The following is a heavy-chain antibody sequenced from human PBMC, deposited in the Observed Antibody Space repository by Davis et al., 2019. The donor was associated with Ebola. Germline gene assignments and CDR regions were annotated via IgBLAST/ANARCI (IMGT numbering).Heavy chain of an antibody. CDR1: GFTFSCYS. D-gene: IGHD2-2*01. Sequence: GESLKISCAASGFTFSCYSMNWVRQTPGKGLECVAAISMRGDSTDYADSVKGRFTISRDNSNNMLYLQMNNLRVEDTALYYCVQGTTSCHVWGQGTLVAVSS. V-gene: IGHV3-23*01. CDR2: ISMRGDST. J-gene: IGHJ4*02. CDR3: VQGTTSCHV.